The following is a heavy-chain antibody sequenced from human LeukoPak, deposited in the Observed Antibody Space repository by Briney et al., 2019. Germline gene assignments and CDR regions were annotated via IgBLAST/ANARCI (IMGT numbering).Heavy chain of an antibody. J-gene: IGHJ6*02. V-gene: IGHV3-64*02. CDR3: ARGDYGMDV. Sequence: GGSLRLSCAASGFTFSSYAMHWVRQAPGKGLEYVSTISSNGGSTYYADSVKGRFTISRDNSKNTLYLQMGSLRAEDMAVYYRARGDYGMDVWGQGTTVTVSS. CDR2: ISSNGGST. CDR1: GFTFSSYA. D-gene: IGHD3-10*01.